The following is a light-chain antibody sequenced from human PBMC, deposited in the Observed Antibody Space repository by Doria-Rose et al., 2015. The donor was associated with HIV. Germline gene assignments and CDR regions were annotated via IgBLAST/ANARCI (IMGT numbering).Light chain of an antibody. V-gene: IGKV1-16*02. J-gene: IGKJ5*01. Sequence: TQSPSSLYASVRDRVTIICRACQGISTCLAWWQQKPGKVPKLLIYSASTLQTGVPSQFRGSGSETDFTLTITGLQPEDFATYYCQQYKIYPLTFGQGTRLEIK. CDR1: QGISTC. CDR2: SAS. CDR3: QQYKIYPLT.